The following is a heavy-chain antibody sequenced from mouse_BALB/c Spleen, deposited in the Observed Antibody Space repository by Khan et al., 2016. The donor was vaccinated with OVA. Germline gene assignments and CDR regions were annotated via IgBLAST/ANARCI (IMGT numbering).Heavy chain of an antibody. CDR2: INPTSGYT. J-gene: IGHJ2*01. V-gene: IGHV1-4*01. Sequence: QIQLVQSGAELAKPSASVKMSCKASGYTFTTYWMHWVNQRPGQGLEWLGYINPTSGYTYYNEKFKDRDKMSTNKASSTAYMQLSSRTSEDSAVNYCTRDRMDYWGQGTTLTVSS. CDR1: GYTFTTYW. CDR3: TRDRMDY.